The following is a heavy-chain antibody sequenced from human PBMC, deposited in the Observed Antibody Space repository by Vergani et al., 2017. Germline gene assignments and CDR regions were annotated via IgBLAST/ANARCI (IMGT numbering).Heavy chain of an antibody. Sequence: QVQLQQWGAGVVKPSGTLSLTCAVFGESFSSFYWSWIRQPPGKGLEWIGEINNDGHTNYNPSLESRVTISVDTSKNQFSLKLSSVTAADTAVYYCARGKYYYGSGSYWCYYGMDVWGQGTTVTVSS. CDR1: GESFSSFY. V-gene: IGHV4-34*02. J-gene: IGHJ6*02. D-gene: IGHD3-10*01. CDR2: INNDGHT. CDR3: ARGKYYYGSGSYWCYYGMDV.